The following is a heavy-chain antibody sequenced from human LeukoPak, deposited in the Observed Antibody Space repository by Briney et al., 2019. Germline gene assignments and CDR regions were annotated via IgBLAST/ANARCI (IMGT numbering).Heavy chain of an antibody. CDR3: AKRGTSPFDY. J-gene: IGHJ4*02. D-gene: IGHD1-1*01. V-gene: IGHV3-66*01. CDR1: GFTVSSNY. Sequence: GGSLRLSCAASGFTVSSNYMNWVRQAPGKGLKWVSIIYSGGSTYYADSVKGRFTISSDNSKNMLYLQMNSLRAEDTAVYYCAKRGTSPFDYWGQGTLVTVSS. CDR2: IYSGGST.